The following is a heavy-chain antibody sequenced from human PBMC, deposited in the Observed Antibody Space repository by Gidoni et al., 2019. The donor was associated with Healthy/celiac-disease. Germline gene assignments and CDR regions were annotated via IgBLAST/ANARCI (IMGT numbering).Heavy chain of an antibody. CDR2: ISSSSSYI. CDR3: ARKDRRYCSGGSCYSMVY. Sequence: EVQLVESGGGLVKPGGSLRLSCAASGFTFSRYSMNWVRQAPGKGLEWVSSISSSSSYIYYADSVKGRFTISRDNAKNSLYLQMNSLRAEDTAVYYCARKDRRYCSGGSCYSMVYWGQGTLVTVSS. CDR1: GFTFSRYS. J-gene: IGHJ4*02. V-gene: IGHV3-21*01. D-gene: IGHD2-15*01.